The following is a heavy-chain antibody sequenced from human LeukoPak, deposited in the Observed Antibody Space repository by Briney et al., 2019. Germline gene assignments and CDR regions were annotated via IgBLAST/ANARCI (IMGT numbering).Heavy chain of an antibody. J-gene: IGHJ4*02. CDR1: GFTFNDYG. D-gene: IGHD3-16*02. V-gene: IGHV3-20*04. Sequence: TGGSLRLSXAASGFTFNDYGMSWVRQTPGKGLEWLSGINWNGGSTGYADSVKGRFTISRDNAKNSLYLQMNSLRAEDTALYYCARAGDDYVWGSYRPIDYWGQGTLVTVSS. CDR3: ARAGDDYVWGSYRPIDY. CDR2: INWNGGST.